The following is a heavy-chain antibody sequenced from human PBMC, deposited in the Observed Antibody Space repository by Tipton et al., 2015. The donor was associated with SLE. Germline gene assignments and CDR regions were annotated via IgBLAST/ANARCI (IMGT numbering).Heavy chain of an antibody. CDR1: GGSFSGYY. D-gene: IGHD3-3*01. J-gene: IGHJ4*02. Sequence: TLSLTCAVYGGSFSGYYWSWIRQPPGKGLEWIGEINHSGSTNYNPSLKSRVTISVDTSKNQFSLKLSSVTAADTAVYYCATDYDFWSGYLGYWGQGTLVTASS. CDR2: INHSGST. CDR3: ATDYDFWSGYLGY. V-gene: IGHV4-34*01.